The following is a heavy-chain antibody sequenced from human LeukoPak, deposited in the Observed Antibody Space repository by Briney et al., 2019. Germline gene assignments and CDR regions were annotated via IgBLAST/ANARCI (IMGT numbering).Heavy chain of an antibody. CDR2: IYYSGST. V-gene: IGHV4-39*01. CDR1: GGSISSSSYY. J-gene: IGHJ4*02. CDR3: ASGPVLLWFGEGGLESNQKLPFDY. Sequence: PSETLSLTCTVSGGSISSSSYYWGWIRQPPGKGLEWIGSIYYSGSTYYNPSLKSRVTISVDTSKNQFSLKLSSVTAADTAVYYCASGPVLLWFGEGGLESNQKLPFDYWGQGTLVTVSS. D-gene: IGHD3-10*01.